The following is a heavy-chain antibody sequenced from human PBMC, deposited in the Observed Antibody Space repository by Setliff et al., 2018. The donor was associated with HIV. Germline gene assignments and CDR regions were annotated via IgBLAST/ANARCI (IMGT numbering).Heavy chain of an antibody. J-gene: IGHJ4*02. V-gene: IGHV4-39*01. Sequence: SETLSLTCTVPGGSINRSNYYWGWIRQPPGKGLEWIGTISYTGSTYYDPSFKSRVTISLDTSKNQFFLKLSSVTAPDTAIYYCARQTWEYYDTLTGYYRSPKNFDSWGQGTLVTVSS. D-gene: IGHD3-9*01. CDR3: ARQTWEYYDTLTGYYRSPKNFDS. CDR1: GGSINRSNYY. CDR2: ISYTGST.